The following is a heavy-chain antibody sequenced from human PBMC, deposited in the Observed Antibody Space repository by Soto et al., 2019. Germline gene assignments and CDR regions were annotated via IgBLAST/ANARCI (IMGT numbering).Heavy chain of an antibody. Sequence: SETLSLTCTVSGGSISSYYWSWIRRPAGKGLEWIGRIYTSGSTNYNPSLKSRVTMSVDTSKNQFSLKLSSVTAADTAVYYCARDRRVGGDSSGYYIWYFDLWGRGTLVTVS. D-gene: IGHD3-22*01. V-gene: IGHV4-4*07. CDR1: GGSISSYY. CDR2: IYTSGST. CDR3: ARDRRVGGDSSGYYIWYFDL. J-gene: IGHJ2*01.